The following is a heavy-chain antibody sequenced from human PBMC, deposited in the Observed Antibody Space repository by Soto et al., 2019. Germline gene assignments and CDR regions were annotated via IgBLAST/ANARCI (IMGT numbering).Heavy chain of an antibody. J-gene: IGHJ4*02. Sequence: PSETLSLTCTVSGGSISGYYWSWIRQPPGKGLEWIGYIYDSGSTNYNPSLKSRVTISVDTSKKQFSLKLTSVTAADTAVYYCARGYCTGGTCYSRFFGYWGQGTPVTVSS. CDR2: IYDSGST. CDR3: ARGYCTGGTCYSRFFGY. CDR1: GGSISGYY. V-gene: IGHV4-59*08. D-gene: IGHD2-15*01.